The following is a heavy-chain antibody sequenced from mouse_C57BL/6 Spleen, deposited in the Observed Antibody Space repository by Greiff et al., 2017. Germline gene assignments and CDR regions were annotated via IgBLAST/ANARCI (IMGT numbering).Heavy chain of an antibody. J-gene: IGHJ4*01. CDR1: GFTFSSYT. Sequence: DVKLVESGGGLVKPGGSLKLSCAASGFTFSSYTMSWVRQTPEKRLEWVATISGGGGNTYYPDSVKGRFTISRDNAKNTLYLQMSSLRSEDTALYYCARHAGGPYAMDYWGQGTSVTVSS. CDR3: ARHAGGPYAMDY. CDR2: ISGGGGNT. V-gene: IGHV5-9*01. D-gene: IGHD1-1*02.